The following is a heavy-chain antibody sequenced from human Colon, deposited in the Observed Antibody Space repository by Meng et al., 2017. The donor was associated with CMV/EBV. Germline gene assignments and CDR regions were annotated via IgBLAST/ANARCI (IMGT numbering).Heavy chain of an antibody. Sequence: GGSLRLSCAASGFTFNTFGIHWVRQAPGKGLEWVAGLGGSGGITLYADSVKGRFTISRDFSKNTLYLQMTGLRADDSALYFCARDPIAHAGSYFDSWGQGTLVTVSS. CDR3: ARDPIAHAGSYFDS. J-gene: IGHJ4*02. D-gene: IGHD2-15*01. CDR1: GFTFNTFG. CDR2: LGGSGGIT. V-gene: IGHV3-23*01.